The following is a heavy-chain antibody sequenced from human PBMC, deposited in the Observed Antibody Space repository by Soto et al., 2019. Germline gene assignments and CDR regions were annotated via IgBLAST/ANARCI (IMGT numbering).Heavy chain of an antibody. V-gene: IGHV3-21*01. D-gene: IGHD3-22*01. Sequence: GGSLRLSCAASGFTFSSYGMHWVCQAPGKGLEWVSSINTFGSNIYYADSVKGRFTISRDNAENSLYLQMNSLRAEDTGLYYCARDQDYYDLYYHGMDVWGQGTTVTVSS. CDR2: INTFGSNI. J-gene: IGHJ6*02. CDR1: GFTFSSYG. CDR3: ARDQDYYDLYYHGMDV.